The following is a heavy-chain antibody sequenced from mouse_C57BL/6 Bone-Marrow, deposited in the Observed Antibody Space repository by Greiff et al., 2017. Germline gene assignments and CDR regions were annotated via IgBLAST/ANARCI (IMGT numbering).Heavy chain of an antibody. CDR2: ISSGGSYT. Sequence: EVHVVESGGDLVKPGGSLKLSCAASGFTFSSYGMSWVRQTPDKRLEWVATISSGGSYTYYPDSVKGRFTISRDNAKNTLYLQMSSLKSEDTAMYYCARHRTYWGQGTLVTVSA. CDR3: ARHRTY. J-gene: IGHJ3*01. CDR1: GFTFSSYG. V-gene: IGHV5-6*01.